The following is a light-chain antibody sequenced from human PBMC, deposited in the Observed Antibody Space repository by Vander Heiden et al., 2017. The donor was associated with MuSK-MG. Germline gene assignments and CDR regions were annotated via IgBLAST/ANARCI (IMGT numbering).Light chain of an antibody. V-gene: IGLV1-47*01. J-gene: IGLJ2*01. CDR1: TSNNGSNY. CDR2: RNN. Sequence: QSELTQPPSASGTPGQRVTISCSGSTSNNGSNYGYWHQQLPGTAPKLLIYRNNFRPSGVPDRFSGSKSGTSASLAISGLRAEDEADYYCAPWNDSLRVFGGGTKLTVL. CDR3: APWNDSLRV.